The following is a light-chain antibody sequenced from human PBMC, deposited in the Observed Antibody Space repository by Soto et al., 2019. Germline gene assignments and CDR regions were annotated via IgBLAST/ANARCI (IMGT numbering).Light chain of an antibody. CDR2: GIS. CDR3: QQYSKWPIT. J-gene: IGKJ5*01. CDR1: QSLTGN. Sequence: EIVLTQSPATLSLSPGERATLSCRASQSLTGNYVTWYQQHPGQPPRLLIYGISTRATGIPARFSGSGSGTEFSLTISSLQSEDFAVYYCQQYSKWPITFGQGTRLEIK. V-gene: IGKV3-15*01.